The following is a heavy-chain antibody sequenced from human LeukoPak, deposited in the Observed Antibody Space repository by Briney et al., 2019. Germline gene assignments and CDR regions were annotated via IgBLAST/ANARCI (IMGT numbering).Heavy chain of an antibody. CDR3: AKGYGSGTIYGMDV. V-gene: IGHV3-9*01. CDR2: ISWNSGSI. Sequence: GGSLRLSCAASGFTFDDYAMHWVRQAPGKGLEWVSGISWNSGSIGHADSVKGRFTISRDNAKNSLYLQMNSLRGEDTALYYCAKGYGSGTIYGMDVWGQGTTVTVSS. D-gene: IGHD3-10*01. J-gene: IGHJ6*02. CDR1: GFTFDDYA.